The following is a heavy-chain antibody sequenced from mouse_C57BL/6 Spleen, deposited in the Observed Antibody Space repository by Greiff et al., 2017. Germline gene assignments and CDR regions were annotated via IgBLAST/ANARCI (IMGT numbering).Heavy chain of an antibody. Sequence: QVQLQQPGAELVRPGSSVKLSCKASGYTFTSYWMHWVKQRPIQGLEWIGNIDPSDSETHYNQKFKDKATLTVDKSSSTAYMQLSSLTSEDSAVYYGARGGSSRYYAMDYWGQGTSVTVSS. D-gene: IGHD1-1*01. CDR1: GYTFTSYW. V-gene: IGHV1-52*01. J-gene: IGHJ4*01. CDR3: ARGGSSRYYAMDY. CDR2: IDPSDSET.